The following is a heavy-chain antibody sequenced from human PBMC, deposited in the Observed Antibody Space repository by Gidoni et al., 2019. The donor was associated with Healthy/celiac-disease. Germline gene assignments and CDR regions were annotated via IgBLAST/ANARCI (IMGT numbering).Heavy chain of an antibody. D-gene: IGHD2-2*01. Sequence: QVQLVESGGGLVQPGRSLRPSCAASGFTVRSYGMTWVRQAPGKGLEWVAVISDDGSNNYYADSMKGRFTITRDTSKNTLYLQMNSLGAEDTAVYYCAKDQRAWFSTYYFDYWGQGTLVTVSS. CDR3: AKDQRAWFSTYYFDY. V-gene: IGHV3-30*18. J-gene: IGHJ4*02. CDR1: GFTVRSYG. CDR2: ISDDGSNN.